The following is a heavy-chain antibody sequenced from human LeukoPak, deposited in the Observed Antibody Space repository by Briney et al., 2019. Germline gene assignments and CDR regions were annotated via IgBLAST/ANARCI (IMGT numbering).Heavy chain of an antibody. V-gene: IGHV1-2*02. CDR3: ARISVDIAMVFDY. Sequence: ASVKVSCKASGYTFTSYGISWVRQAPGQGLEWMGWINPNSGGTNYAQKFQGRVTMTRDTSISTAYMELSRLRSDDTAVYYCARISVDIAMVFDYWGQGTLVTVSS. J-gene: IGHJ4*02. D-gene: IGHD5-18*01. CDR2: INPNSGGT. CDR1: GYTFTSYG.